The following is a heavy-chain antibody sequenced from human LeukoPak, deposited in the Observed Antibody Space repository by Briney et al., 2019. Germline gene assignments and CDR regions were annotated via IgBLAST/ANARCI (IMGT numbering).Heavy chain of an antibody. D-gene: IGHD4-17*01. Sequence: PSETLSHTCTVSGGSISGYYWSWIRQPAGKGLEWIGRVYTSGSTNYNPSLKSRVTMSIDTSKKQFSLKLRSVTAADTAVYYCARGGYGDPFDYWGQGTLVTVSS. J-gene: IGHJ4*02. CDR1: GGSISGYY. CDR2: VYTSGST. V-gene: IGHV4-4*07. CDR3: ARGGYGDPFDY.